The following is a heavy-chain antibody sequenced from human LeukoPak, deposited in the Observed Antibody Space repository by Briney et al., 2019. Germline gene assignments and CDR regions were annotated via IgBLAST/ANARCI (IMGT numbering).Heavy chain of an antibody. CDR1: GFTFSHAW. Sequence: GGSLRLSCAASGFTFSHAWMSWVRQGPGKGPEWVGRIKSKTDGRTTDYAAPVKGRFTISRDDSKNTLYLQMNSLKTEDTAVYYCATGLGHSDFDYWGQGTLVAVSS. CDR2: IKSKTDGRTT. CDR3: ATGLGHSDFDY. D-gene: IGHD6-19*01. V-gene: IGHV3-15*01. J-gene: IGHJ4*02.